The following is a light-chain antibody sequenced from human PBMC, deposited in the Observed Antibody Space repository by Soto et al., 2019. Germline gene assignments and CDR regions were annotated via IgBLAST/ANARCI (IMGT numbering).Light chain of an antibody. V-gene: IGKV1-27*01. CDR1: QGISNY. CDR3: QRYNNAPRT. CDR2: AAS. Sequence: DIQMTQSPSSLSGSVGNSVTITCRASQGISNYLAWYQQRPRKAPTLLIYAASTLQSGVPSRFSGSGSGTDFTLTISSLQPEDVATYYCQRYNNAPRTFGQGTKLEIK. J-gene: IGKJ1*01.